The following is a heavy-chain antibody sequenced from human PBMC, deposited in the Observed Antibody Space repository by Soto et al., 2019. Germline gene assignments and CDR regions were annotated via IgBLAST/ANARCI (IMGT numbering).Heavy chain of an antibody. Sequence: ASVKVSCKASGGTFSSYAISWVRQAPGQGLEWMGGIIPIFGTANYAQKFQGRVTITADKPTSTAYMELSSLRSEDTAVYYCACPLGGTTARYYYYYGMDVWGQGTTVTVSS. D-gene: IGHD1-1*01. V-gene: IGHV1-69*06. CDR3: ACPLGGTTARYYYYYGMDV. CDR1: GGTFSSYA. J-gene: IGHJ6*02. CDR2: IIPIFGTA.